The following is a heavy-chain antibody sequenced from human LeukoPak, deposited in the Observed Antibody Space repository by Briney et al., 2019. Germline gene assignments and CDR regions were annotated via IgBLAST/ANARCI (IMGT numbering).Heavy chain of an antibody. V-gene: IGHV4-59*02. Sequence: SETPSLTCTVSGGSVTDYYWSWIRQSPGKGLEWIGYIYYTGTSYNPSLKSRVTISVDTSKNQFSLKLSSVTAADTAVYYCARSKDIRMGSKRGIEMDYWGQGTLVTVSS. D-gene: IGHD5-24*01. J-gene: IGHJ4*02. CDR2: IYYTGT. CDR3: ARSKDIRMGSKRGIEMDY. CDR1: GGSVTDYY.